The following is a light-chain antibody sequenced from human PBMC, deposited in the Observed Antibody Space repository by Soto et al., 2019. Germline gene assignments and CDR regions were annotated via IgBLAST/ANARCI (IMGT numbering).Light chain of an antibody. Sequence: QSALTQAPSVSAAPGQKVTISCSGSSSNIGNEYVSWYQQLSGTAPKLLIYDNNKRPSGIPDRFSGSKSGTSATLGITGLQTGDEADYYCGTWDSSLSAVVFGGGTKLTVL. J-gene: IGLJ2*01. CDR2: DNN. CDR3: GTWDSSLSAVV. V-gene: IGLV1-51*01. CDR1: SSNIGNEY.